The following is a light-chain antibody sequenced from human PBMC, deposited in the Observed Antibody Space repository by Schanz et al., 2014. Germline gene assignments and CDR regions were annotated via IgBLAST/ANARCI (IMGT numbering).Light chain of an antibody. CDR3: CSYAGTSTTVP. CDR1: SSDVGGYDY. CDR2: DVS. J-gene: IGLJ2*01. Sequence: QSALTQPRSVSGSPGQSVTISCTGTSSDVGGYDYVSWYQQYPGKAPKLIIYDVSQRPSGVPDRFSGSKSGNTASLTVSGLQAEDEADYYCCSYAGTSTTVPFGGGTKVTVL. V-gene: IGLV2-11*01.